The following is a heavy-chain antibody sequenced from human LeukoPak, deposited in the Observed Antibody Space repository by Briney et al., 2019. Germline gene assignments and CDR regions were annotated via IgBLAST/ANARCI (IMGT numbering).Heavy chain of an antibody. CDR2: IYTSGST. V-gene: IGHV4-61*02. D-gene: IGHD4-17*01. Sequence: SQTLSLTCTVSGGSISSGSYYWSWIRQPAGKGLEWIGRIYTSGSTNYNPSLKSRVTISVDTSKNQFSLKLSSVTAADTAVYYCARDLGYGEFDYWGQGTLVSVSS. CDR3: ARDLGYGEFDY. CDR1: GGSISSGSYY. J-gene: IGHJ4*02.